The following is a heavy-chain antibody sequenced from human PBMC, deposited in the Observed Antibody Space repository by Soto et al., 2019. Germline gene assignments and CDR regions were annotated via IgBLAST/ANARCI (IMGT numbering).Heavy chain of an antibody. CDR3: ARGPEYYYGGSGYVDY. V-gene: IGHV4-34*01. J-gene: IGHJ4*02. D-gene: IGHD3-22*01. CDR2: INHSGST. CDR1: GGSFSGYY. Sequence: ASETLSLTCAVYGGSFSGYYWSWIRQPPGRGLEWIGEINHSGSTSYNPSLKSRVTMSLDTSKNQFSLKLSSVTAADTSVYYCARGPEYYYGGSGYVDYWGRGTLVTVSS.